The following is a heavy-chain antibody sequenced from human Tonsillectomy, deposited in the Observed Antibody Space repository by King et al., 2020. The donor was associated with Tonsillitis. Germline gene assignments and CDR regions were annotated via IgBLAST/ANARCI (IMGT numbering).Heavy chain of an antibody. CDR1: GGSISIYY. V-gene: IGHV4-4*07. J-gene: IGHJ4*02. CDR3: ARDMVRGVLDY. D-gene: IGHD3-10*01. CDR2: IYSSGST. Sequence: QLQESGPGLVKPSETLSLTCTVSGGSISIYYWSWIRQPAGKGLEWIGRIYSSGSTNYNPSLKSRVTMSIDTSKNQFSLKLSSVTAADTAVFYCARDMVRGVLDYWGQGTLVTVSS.